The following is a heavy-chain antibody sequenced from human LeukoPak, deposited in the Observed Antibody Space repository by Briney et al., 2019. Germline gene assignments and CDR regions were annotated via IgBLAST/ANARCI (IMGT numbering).Heavy chain of an antibody. J-gene: IGHJ4*02. CDR3: ARQVSGYRSLDY. V-gene: IGHV4-59*08. CDR2: IYYSGST. D-gene: IGHD6-25*01. CDR1: GGSISSYY. Sequence: SETLSLTCTVSGGSISSYYWSWIRQPPGKGLEWIGYIYYSGSTNYNPSLKSRVTISVDTSKNQFSLKLSSVTAADTAVYYCARQVSGYRSLDYWGQGTLVTVSS.